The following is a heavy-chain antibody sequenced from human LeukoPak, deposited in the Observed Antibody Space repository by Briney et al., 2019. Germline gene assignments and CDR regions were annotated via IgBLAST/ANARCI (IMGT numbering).Heavy chain of an antibody. CDR1: GFSLSNHY. D-gene: IGHD6-19*01. Sequence: PGGSLRLSCTASGFSLSNHYMRWIRQAPGKGLEWVANINEDGSNKWHLGSVKGRFTVSRDNARNSLYLQMNSLRVEDTAVYYCTRVIVAVPGYFDYFDFWGQGVLVTVSS. J-gene: IGHJ4*02. CDR3: TRVIVAVPGYFDYFDF. CDR2: INEDGSNK. V-gene: IGHV3-7*01.